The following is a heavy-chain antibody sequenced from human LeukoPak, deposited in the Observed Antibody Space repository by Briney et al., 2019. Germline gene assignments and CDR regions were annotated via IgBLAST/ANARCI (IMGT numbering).Heavy chain of an antibody. V-gene: IGHV5-51*01. J-gene: IGHJ4*02. D-gene: IGHD1-14*01. Sequence: GESLKISCKGSGYSFTNHWIGWVRQMPGKGLEWMGIIYPGDSDIRYGPSFQGQVTISADKSISTAYLQWSSLKASDTAMYYCARSESDYYFDYWGQGTLVTVSS. CDR1: GYSFTNHW. CDR3: ARSESDYYFDY. CDR2: IYPGDSDI.